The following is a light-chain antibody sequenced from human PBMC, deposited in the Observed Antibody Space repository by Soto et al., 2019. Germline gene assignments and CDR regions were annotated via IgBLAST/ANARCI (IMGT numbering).Light chain of an antibody. J-gene: IGLJ1*01. CDR1: NSIIGTNT. V-gene: IGLV1-44*01. Sequence: QSVLTQPPSASATPGQRVTISCSGSNSIIGTNTVNWYQQLPGTAPRLLIYTNNQRPSGVPQRFSGYKTGTSASLAIGGLQSEDGADYYCAEWEDSLGAYVFGPGTKITVL. CDR3: AEWEDSLGAYV. CDR2: TNN.